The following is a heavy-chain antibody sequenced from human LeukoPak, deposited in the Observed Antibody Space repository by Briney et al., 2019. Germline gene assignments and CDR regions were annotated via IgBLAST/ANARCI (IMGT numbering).Heavy chain of an antibody. CDR3: ARDTYCSSTSCYSLFDY. J-gene: IGHJ4*02. Sequence: GGSLRLSCAASGFTFSSYGMHWVRQAPGKGLEWVAVIWYDGSNKYYADSVKGRVTISRDNSKNTLYLQMNSLRAEDTAVYYCARDTYCSSTSCYSLFDYWGQGTLVTVSS. V-gene: IGHV3-33*01. CDR2: IWYDGSNK. D-gene: IGHD2-2*01. CDR1: GFTFSSYG.